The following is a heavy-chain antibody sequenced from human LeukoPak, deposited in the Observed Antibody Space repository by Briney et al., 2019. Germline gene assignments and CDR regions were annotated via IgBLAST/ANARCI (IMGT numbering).Heavy chain of an antibody. CDR2: ISTSSSYI. D-gene: IGHD4-17*01. Sequence: GGSLRLSCAGSRFKFSGYNMNWVRQSPGKGLEWVSSISTSSSYIYYADAVKGRFTVSRDNARRSQYLQMNSLRAEDTAVYYCARGLDNLVTTSDSWGQGTLVIVS. CDR3: ARGLDNLVTTSDS. CDR1: RFKFSGYN. J-gene: IGHJ4*02. V-gene: IGHV3-21*01.